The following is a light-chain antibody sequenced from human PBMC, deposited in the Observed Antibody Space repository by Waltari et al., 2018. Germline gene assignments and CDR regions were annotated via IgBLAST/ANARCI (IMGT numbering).Light chain of an antibody. V-gene: IGKV1-12*01. CDR1: HGISNW. CDR2: AAS. Sequence: DIQLTQSRSSVPASVGDWVIITCRASHGISNWLAWYQQIPGKAPKLLIYAASILQTGVPSRFSGSGSGTDCTLTISNLQPEDFATYFCQQGNSFPPTFGQGTNVEVK. CDR3: QQGNSFPPT. J-gene: IGKJ1*01.